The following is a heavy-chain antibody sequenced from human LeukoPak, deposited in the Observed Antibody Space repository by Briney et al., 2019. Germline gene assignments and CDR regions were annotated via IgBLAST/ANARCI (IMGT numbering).Heavy chain of an antibody. CDR3: ATRKLGNDY. CDR1: GGSISSSSYY. CDR2: VHYSGSA. J-gene: IGHJ4*02. D-gene: IGHD7-27*01. V-gene: IGHV4-39*07. Sequence: PSETLSLTCTVSGGSISSSSYYWGWIRQPPGKGLEWMGSVHYSGSAYYIPSLKSRVTISADTSKNQFSLKLYSVTAADTAVYYCATRKLGNDYWGQGTLVTVSS.